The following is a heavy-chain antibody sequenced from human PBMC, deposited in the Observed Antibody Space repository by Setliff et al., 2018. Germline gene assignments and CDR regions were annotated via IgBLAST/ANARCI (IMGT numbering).Heavy chain of an antibody. CDR1: GGPFSGYY. CDR2: INHSGST. CDR3: AGGLRFLEWLVSIYYVYCMNV. V-gene: IGHV4-34*01. D-gene: IGHD3-3*01. J-gene: IGHJ6*03. Sequence: SETLSLTCAVYGGPFSGYYWSWIRQPPGKGLEWIGEINHSGSTNYNPSLKSRVTISVDLSRNQFSVKLCSVTAEDTAVYYCAGGLRFLEWLVSIYYVYCMNVWGKGTTVTVSS.